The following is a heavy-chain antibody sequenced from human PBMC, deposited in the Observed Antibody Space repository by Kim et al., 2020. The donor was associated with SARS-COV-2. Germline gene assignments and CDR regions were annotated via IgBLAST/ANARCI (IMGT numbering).Heavy chain of an antibody. Sequence: GGSLRLSCAASGFTFGEYDMHWVRQAPGRGLEWVTRISWNSGRIGYADSVKGRFIVSRDNAKNSLYLQMNSLRTGDTALYYCAKALYGDYLDYWGQGTLVTVSS. CDR1: GFTFGEYD. D-gene: IGHD4-17*01. V-gene: IGHV3-9*01. CDR3: AKALYGDYLDY. CDR2: ISWNSGRI. J-gene: IGHJ4*02.